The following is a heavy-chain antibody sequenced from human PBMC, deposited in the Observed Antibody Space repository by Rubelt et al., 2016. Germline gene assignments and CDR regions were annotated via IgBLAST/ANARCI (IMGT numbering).Heavy chain of an antibody. V-gene: IGHV4-59*08. J-gene: IGHJ4*02. Sequence: RQPPGKGLEWIGYIYYSGSTNYNPSLKSRVTISVDTSKNQFSLKLSSVTAADTAVYYCARQGDSGYDDFGYWGQGTLVTVSS. D-gene: IGHD5-12*01. CDR3: ARQGDSGYDDFGY. CDR2: IYYSGST.